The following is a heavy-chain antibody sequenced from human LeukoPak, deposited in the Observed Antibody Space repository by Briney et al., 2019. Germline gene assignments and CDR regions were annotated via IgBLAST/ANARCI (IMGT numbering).Heavy chain of an antibody. V-gene: IGHV3-30*02. CDR3: VAKYYYGSETYYFFEH. Sequence: GGSLRLSCSASGFTLSDYVMHWVRQAPGKGLEWVASLHYDGIKKYYAASVKGRFTISRDNAKNSLYLQMNSLRVEDTANCVKVAKYYYGSETYYFFEHWGQGTPVTASS. CDR2: LHYDGIKK. D-gene: IGHD3-10*01. J-gene: IGHJ4*02. CDR1: GFTLSDYV.